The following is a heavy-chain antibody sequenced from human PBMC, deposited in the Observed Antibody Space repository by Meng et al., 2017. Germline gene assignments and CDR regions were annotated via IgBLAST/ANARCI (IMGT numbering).Heavy chain of an antibody. J-gene: IGHJ5*02. CDR3: ARLVAGTFGQLFDP. CDR2: INTNTGNP. CDR1: GSTVTTFS. Sequence: LLQSGLWLKKPGTPVKVSCKASGSTVTTFSSNWVRQAPGQGLEWMGWINTNTGNPTDAQGFTGRFVFSLDTSVSTAYLQISSLKAEDTAVYYCARLVAGTFGQLFDPWGQGTLVTVSS. V-gene: IGHV7-4-1*02. D-gene: IGHD2-15*01.